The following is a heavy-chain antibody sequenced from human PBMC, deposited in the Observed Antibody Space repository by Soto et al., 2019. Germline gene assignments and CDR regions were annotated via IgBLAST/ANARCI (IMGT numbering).Heavy chain of an antibody. V-gene: IGHV1-69*06. CDR2: IIPIFGTA. CDR1: GGTFSSYA. D-gene: IGHD2-21*02. J-gene: IGHJ6*02. CDR3: ASMYVVTAISHYYYGMDV. Sequence: SVKVSCKASGGTFSSYAISWVRQAPGQGLEWMGGIIPIFGTANYAQKFQGRVTITADKSTSTAYMELSSLRSEDTAVYYCASMYVVTAISHYYYGMDVWGQGTTVTVSS.